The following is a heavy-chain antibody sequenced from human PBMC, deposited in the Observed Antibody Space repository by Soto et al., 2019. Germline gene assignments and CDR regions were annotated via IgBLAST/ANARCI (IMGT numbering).Heavy chain of an antibody. CDR3: ARALIRITMIVVVTPGYFDY. J-gene: IGHJ4*01. D-gene: IGHD3-22*01. V-gene: IGHV1-18*04. CDR2: ISAYNGNT. CDR1: GDTFTSYG. Sequence: ASGKVCCKASGDTFTSYGISWVRQAPGQGLEWMGWISAYNGNTNYAQKLQGRVTMTTDTSTSTAYMELRSLRSDDTAVYYCARALIRITMIVVVTPGYFDYWGHGTLVTVSS.